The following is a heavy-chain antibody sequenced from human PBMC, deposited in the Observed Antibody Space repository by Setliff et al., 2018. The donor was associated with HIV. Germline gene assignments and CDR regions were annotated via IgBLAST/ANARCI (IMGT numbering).Heavy chain of an antibody. D-gene: IGHD4-17*01. Sequence: PGGSLRLSCAASGFTFSSYEMNWVRQAPGKGLEWVAYISSSDSTSDSTMYLADSVEGRFTIYRDNAKNSLFLQMNSLRDEDTAVYYCARLSPPDDYGDLGGVDYWGQGTLVTVS. CDR1: GFTFSSYE. CDR2: ISSSDSTSDSTM. J-gene: IGHJ4*02. V-gene: IGHV3-48*03. CDR3: ARLSPPDDYGDLGGVDY.